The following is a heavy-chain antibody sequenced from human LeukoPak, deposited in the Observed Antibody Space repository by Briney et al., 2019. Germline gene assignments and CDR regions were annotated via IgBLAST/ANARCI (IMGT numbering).Heavy chain of an antibody. CDR1: GFTFSSYG. Sequence: GTLRLSCAASGFTFSSYGMSWVRQAPGKGLEWVSAISGSGGSTYYADSVKGRFTISGDNSKNTLYLQMNSLRAEDTAVYYCAKVRDYYYMDVWGKGTTVTISS. D-gene: IGHD4-17*01. J-gene: IGHJ6*03. CDR3: AKVRDYYYMDV. V-gene: IGHV3-23*01. CDR2: ISGSGGST.